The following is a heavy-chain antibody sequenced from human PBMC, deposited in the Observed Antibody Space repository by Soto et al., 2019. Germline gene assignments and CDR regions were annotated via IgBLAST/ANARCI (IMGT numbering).Heavy chain of an antibody. Sequence: VQLVESGGGMVQPGRSLRLSCAASGLTFSSYGMHWVRQAPGKGREWVAIISYDEINKYYADSVKGRFTISRDNSKNTLYLQMNSLRAEDTAVYYCAKSVYNWNDGFFDYWGQGTLVTVSS. CDR1: GLTFSSYG. CDR2: ISYDEINK. V-gene: IGHV3-30*18. CDR3: AKSVYNWNDGFFDY. D-gene: IGHD1-1*01. J-gene: IGHJ4*02.